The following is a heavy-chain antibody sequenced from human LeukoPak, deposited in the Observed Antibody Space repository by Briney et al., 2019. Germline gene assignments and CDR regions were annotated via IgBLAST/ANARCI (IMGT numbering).Heavy chain of an antibody. CDR1: GGSFSGYY. CDR3: ARDNSYGFYYFDY. D-gene: IGHD5-18*01. CDR2: ISSSGSTI. Sequence: LSLTCAVYGGSFSGYYWSWIRQPPGKGLEWVSYISSSGSTIYYADSVKGRFTISRDNAKNSLYLQMNSLRAEDTAVYYCARDNSYGFYYFDYWGQGTLVTVSS. J-gene: IGHJ4*02. V-gene: IGHV3-11*04.